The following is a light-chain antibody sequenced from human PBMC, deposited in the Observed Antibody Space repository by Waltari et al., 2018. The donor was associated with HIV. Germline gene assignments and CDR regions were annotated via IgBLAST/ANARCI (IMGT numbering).Light chain of an antibody. CDR2: ATS. CDR1: QSVITN. V-gene: IGKV3-15*01. CDR3: QQYNTWPRT. J-gene: IGKJ1*01. Sequence: EIVMTQSPATLSVSPGERVTLSCRASQSVITNLDWYQQKFGQPPRLLIYATSIRATNIPARFSGGGSGTEFTLTISSLQSEDFAIYYCQQYNTWPRTFGQGTKVEV.